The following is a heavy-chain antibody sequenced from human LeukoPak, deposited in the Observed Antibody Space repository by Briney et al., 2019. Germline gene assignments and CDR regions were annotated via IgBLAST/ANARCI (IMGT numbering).Heavy chain of an antibody. J-gene: IGHJ5*01. D-gene: IGHD4-17*01. CDR2: LYFRGIT. CDR3: ATSPDSGDYWGWFDS. Sequence: PSETLSLTCTVSDGSIRSSTDYWGWIRQSPGKGLEWIGSLYFRGITYYNPSLKSRVTNSVDTSKNQFSLKLSSVTAADTAVYYCATSPDSGDYWGWFDSWGQGTLVTVSS. CDR1: DGSIRSSTDY. V-gene: IGHV4-39*07.